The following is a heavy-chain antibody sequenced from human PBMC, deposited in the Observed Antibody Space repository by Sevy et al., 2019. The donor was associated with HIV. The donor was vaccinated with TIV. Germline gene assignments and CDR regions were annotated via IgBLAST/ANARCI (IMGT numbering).Heavy chain of an antibody. D-gene: IGHD6-13*01. V-gene: IGHV6-1*01. CDR3: ARESGTISAGTERYFDL. Sequence: SQTLSLTCAISGDSVSTNSAAWNWIRQSPSRGLEWLGRTYYRSKWFNEYAVPVKSRIIINPDTSKNQLSLQLNSVTPEDTAVYYCARESGTISAGTERYFDLWGRCTLVTVSS. J-gene: IGHJ2*01. CDR1: GDSVSTNSAA. CDR2: TYYRSKWFN.